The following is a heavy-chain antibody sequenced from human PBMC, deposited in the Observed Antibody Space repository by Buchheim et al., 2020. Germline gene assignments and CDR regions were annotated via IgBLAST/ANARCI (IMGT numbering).Heavy chain of an antibody. D-gene: IGHD6-19*01. V-gene: IGHV4-34*01. CDR2: INHSGST. J-gene: IGHJ6*02. CDR3: ARGPGIAVAGHKDYYYYGMDV. CDR1: GGSFSGYY. Sequence: QVQLQQWGAGLLKPSETLSLTCAVYGGSFSGYYWSWIRQPPGKGLEWIGEINHSGSTNYNPSLKSRVTISVDTSKNQFSLKLSSVTAADTAVYYCARGPGIAVAGHKDYYYYGMDVWGQGTT.